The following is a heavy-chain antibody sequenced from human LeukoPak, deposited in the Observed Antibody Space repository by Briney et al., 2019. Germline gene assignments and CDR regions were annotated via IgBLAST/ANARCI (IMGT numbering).Heavy chain of an antibody. CDR2: ISHSGST. J-gene: IGHJ4*02. CDR1: GESFSGNH. CDR3: ARGRVAFDY. V-gene: IGHV4-34*01. Sequence: SETLSLTCAVYGESFSGNHWTWIRQPPGKGLEWIGEISHSGSTNYNPSLKSRVTISVDTARNQFSLKVTSVAAADTAMYYCARGRVAFDYWGQGTLVSVSS. D-gene: IGHD2-15*01.